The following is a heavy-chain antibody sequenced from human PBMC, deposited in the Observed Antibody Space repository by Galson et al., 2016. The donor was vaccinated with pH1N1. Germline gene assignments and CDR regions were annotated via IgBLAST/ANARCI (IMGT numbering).Heavy chain of an antibody. CDR1: GFSVSSSGMG. CDR2: IYWDDDK. D-gene: IGHD3-16*01. V-gene: IGHV2-5*02. Sequence: PALVKPTQTLTLTCNFSGFSVSSSGMGVGWIRQPPGKALEWLAVIYWDDDKRYSPSLKSRLTITKDTSKNQVVLKMTNMGPADTATYYCAHREVMITNAFDFWGQGTMVTVSS. J-gene: IGHJ3*01. CDR3: AHREVMITNAFDF.